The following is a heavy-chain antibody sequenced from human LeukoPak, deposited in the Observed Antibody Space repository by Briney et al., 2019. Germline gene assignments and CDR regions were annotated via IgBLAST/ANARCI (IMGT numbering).Heavy chain of an antibody. CDR3: AKDLSSAITSALVLDV. CDR1: GFTFSSYS. D-gene: IGHD3-22*01. J-gene: IGHJ6*02. V-gene: IGHV3-9*01. Sequence: GGSLRLSCAASGFTFSSYSMNWVRQAPGKGLEWVSGITWNRDNIGYGDSVKGRFTISRDNVKNVLYLQMTSLRPEDTAFYCAKDLSSAITSALVLDVWGQGTTVIVSS. CDR2: ITWNRDNI.